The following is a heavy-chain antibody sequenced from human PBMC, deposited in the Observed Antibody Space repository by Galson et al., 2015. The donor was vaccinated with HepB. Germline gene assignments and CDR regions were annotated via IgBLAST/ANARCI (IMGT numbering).Heavy chain of an antibody. D-gene: IGHD2-2*01. J-gene: IGHJ3*02. CDR1: GFTFSSYG. Sequence: SLRLSCAASGFTFSSYGMHWVRQAPGKGLEWVAVISYDGSNKYYADSVKGRFTISRDNSKNTLYLQMNSLRAEDTAVYYCAKVRRGIGYCSSTSCRGAFDIWGQGTMVTVSS. CDR3: AKVRRGIGYCSSTSCRGAFDI. CDR2: ISYDGSNK. V-gene: IGHV3-30*18.